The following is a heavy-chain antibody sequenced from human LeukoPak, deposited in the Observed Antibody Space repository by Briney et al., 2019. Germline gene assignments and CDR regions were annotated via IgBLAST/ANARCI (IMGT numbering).Heavy chain of an antibody. V-gene: IGHV4-34*01. Sequence: SETLSLTCGVYGVSFSGYYWSWIRQPPGKGLEWIGEINHSGSTNYNPSLKSRVTISVDTSKNQFSLKLSSVTAADTAVYYCARDQEDIVVVPAAIQVPYYYYMDVWGKGTTVTVSS. D-gene: IGHD2-2*02. J-gene: IGHJ6*03. CDR2: INHSGST. CDR1: GVSFSGYY. CDR3: ARDQEDIVVVPAAIQVPYYYYMDV.